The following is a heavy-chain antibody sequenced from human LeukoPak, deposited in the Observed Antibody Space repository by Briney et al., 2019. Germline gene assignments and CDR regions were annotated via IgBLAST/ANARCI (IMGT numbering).Heavy chain of an antibody. CDR3: AKDLIQHNDY. CDR1: GFTFSSYG. V-gene: IGHV3-23*01. J-gene: IGHJ4*02. D-gene: IGHD2-8*01. Sequence: GGSLRLSCAASGFTFSSYGMHWVRQAPGKGLEWVSAISGSGGSTYYADSVKGRFTISRDNSKNALYLQMNSLRAEDTAVYYCAKDLIQHNDYWGQGTLVTVSS. CDR2: ISGSGGST.